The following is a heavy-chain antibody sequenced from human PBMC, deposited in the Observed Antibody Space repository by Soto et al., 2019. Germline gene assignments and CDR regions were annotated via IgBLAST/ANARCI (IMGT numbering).Heavy chain of an antibody. D-gene: IGHD6-19*01. CDR1: GFTVSSNY. J-gene: IGHJ3*02. CDR2: IYSGGST. V-gene: IGHV3-53*01. Sequence: GGSLRLSCAASGFTVSSNYMSWVRQAPGKGLEWVSVIYSGGSTYYADSVKGRFTISRDNSKNTLYLQMNSLRAEDTAVYYCASDTLLHGWGDAFDIWGQGTMVTVSS. CDR3: ASDTLLHGWGDAFDI.